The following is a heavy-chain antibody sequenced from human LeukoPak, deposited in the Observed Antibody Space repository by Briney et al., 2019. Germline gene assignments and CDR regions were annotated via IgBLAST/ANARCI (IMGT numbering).Heavy chain of an antibody. D-gene: IGHD2-21*02. J-gene: IGHJ4*02. CDR2: IKQDGSEK. CDR3: ARLAYCGGDCYRHSDY. Sequence: GGSLRLSCAASGFTFSSYWMSWVRQAPGKGLEWVANIKQDGSEKYYVDSVKGRFTISRDDAKNSLYLQMNSLRAEDTAVYYCARLAYCGGDCYRHSDYWGQGTLVTVSS. CDR1: GFTFSSYW. V-gene: IGHV3-7*01.